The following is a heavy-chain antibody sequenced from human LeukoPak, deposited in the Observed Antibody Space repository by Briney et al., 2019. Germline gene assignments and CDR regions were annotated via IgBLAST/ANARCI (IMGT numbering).Heavy chain of an antibody. V-gene: IGHV3-7*01. CDR2: IKQDGSEK. CDR3: ARVYYYDSGSRWGDYFDY. Sequence: GGSLRLSCAASGFTFSNYAMRWVRQAPGKGLEWVADIKQDGSEKYYVDSVKGRFTISRDNAKNSLYLQMNSLRAEDTAVYYCARVYYYDSGSRWGDYFDYWGQGTLVTVSS. J-gene: IGHJ4*02. CDR1: GFTFSNYA. D-gene: IGHD3-10*01.